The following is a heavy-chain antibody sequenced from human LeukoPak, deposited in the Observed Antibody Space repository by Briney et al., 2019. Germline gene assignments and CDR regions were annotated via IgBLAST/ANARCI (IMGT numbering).Heavy chain of an antibody. D-gene: IGHD2-15*01. CDR1: GDSISSSHYH. J-gene: IGHJ4*02. V-gene: IGHV4-39*07. CDR3: ASDAPGLLGY. Sequence: SETLSLTCTVSGDSISSSHYHWGWIRQPPGKGLEWIGSIYYSGTTNYNPSLKSRVTISVDTSKNQFSLKLNSATATDTAVYYCASDAPGLLGYWGQGTLVTVSS. CDR2: IYYSGTT.